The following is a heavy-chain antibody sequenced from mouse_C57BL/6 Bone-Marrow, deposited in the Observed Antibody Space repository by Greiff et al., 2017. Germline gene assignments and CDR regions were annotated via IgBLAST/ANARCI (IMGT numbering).Heavy chain of an antibody. CDR2: IDPSDSET. CDR1: GYTFTSYW. V-gene: IGHV1-52*01. CDR3: VSDGYYWFAY. Sequence: VQLKQPGAELVRPGSSVKLSCKASGYTFTSYWMHWVKQRPIQGLEWIGNIDPSDSETHYNQKFKDKATLTVDKSSSTAYMQLSSLTSEDSAVYYCVSDGYYWFAYWGQGTLVTVSA. J-gene: IGHJ3*01. D-gene: IGHD2-3*01.